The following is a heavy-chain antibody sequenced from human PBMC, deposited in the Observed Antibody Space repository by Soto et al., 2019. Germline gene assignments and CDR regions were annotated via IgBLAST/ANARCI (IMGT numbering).Heavy chain of an antibody. CDR1: GFTFSSYG. J-gene: IGHJ4*02. D-gene: IGHD2-21*02. V-gene: IGHV3-30*18. CDR3: AKDKVSVVVTAPFDY. Sequence: QVQLVEPGGGVVQPGRSLRLSCAASGFTFSSYGMHWFRQSPGKGLERVAVISYDGSKKYYADSVKGRFTICRDNTKNAMYLQMNSLRAEDTAVYYWAKDKVSVVVTAPFDYWGQGTLVTVSS. CDR2: ISYDGSKK.